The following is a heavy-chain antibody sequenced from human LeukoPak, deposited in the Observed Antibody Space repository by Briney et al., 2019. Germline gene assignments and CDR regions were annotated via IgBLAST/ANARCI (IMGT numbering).Heavy chain of an antibody. D-gene: IGHD6-13*01. Sequence: PGGSLRLSCAASGFTFSSYWMSWVRQAPGKGLEWVANIKQDGSEKYYADSVKGRFTISRDNAKNSLYLQMNSLRAEDTAVYYCTRPPSIAAADPDAFDIWGQGTMVTVSS. CDR3: TRPPSIAAADPDAFDI. V-gene: IGHV3-7*01. CDR1: GFTFSSYW. J-gene: IGHJ3*02. CDR2: IKQDGSEK.